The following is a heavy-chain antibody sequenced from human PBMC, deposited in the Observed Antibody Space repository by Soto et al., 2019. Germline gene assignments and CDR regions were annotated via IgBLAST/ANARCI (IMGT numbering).Heavy chain of an antibody. V-gene: IGHV3-74*01. CDR2: INDEGTSA. D-gene: IGHD2-21*01. CDR1: GFTFSNHW. CDR3: TRILWSSRRDALDI. J-gene: IGHJ6*02. Sequence: GGSLRLSCAASGFTFSNHWMHWVRQAPGKGLVWVSRINDEGTSADYADSVKSRFSISRDDSRNTVSLQMNSLGVEDTATYYCTRILWSSRRDALDIWGQGTTVTVSS.